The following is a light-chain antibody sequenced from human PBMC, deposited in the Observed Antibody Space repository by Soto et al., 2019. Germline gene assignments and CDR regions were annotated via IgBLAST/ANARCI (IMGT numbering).Light chain of an antibody. J-gene: IGKJ4*01. V-gene: IGKV3-11*01. CDR2: DAS. CDR1: QSVTSY. Sequence: EIVMTQSPGTLSLSPGERTTLSCRASQSVTSYLAWYQQKPGQVLRLLISDASNRATGIPARCSGSGSGTDFTLPIGILEPEDFSVYYGQRSLTFGGGTKVDIK. CDR3: QRSLT.